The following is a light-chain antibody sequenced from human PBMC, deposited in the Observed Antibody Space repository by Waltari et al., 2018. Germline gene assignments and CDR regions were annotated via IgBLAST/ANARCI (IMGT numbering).Light chain of an antibody. CDR2: KAS. CDR3: QQYNSYSFLT. J-gene: IGKJ4*01. V-gene: IGKV1-5*03. CDR1: QSISNW. Sequence: DIQMTQSPSTLSASVGDRVNITCRASQSISNWLAWYQQKPGKAPKLLIYKASTLESGVPSRFSGSGSGTEFTLTISSLQPDDFATYYCQQYNSYSFLTFGGGTKVEIK.